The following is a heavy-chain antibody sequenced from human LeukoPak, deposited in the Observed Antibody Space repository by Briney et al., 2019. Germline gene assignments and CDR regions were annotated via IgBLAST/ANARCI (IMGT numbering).Heavy chain of an antibody. D-gene: IGHD5-18*01. CDR1: GFTFTSYT. CDR2: VSASSDI. V-gene: IGHV3-48*02. Sequence: GGALRLSCAASGFTFTSYTMNWVRQAPGKGLHGLATVSASSDIHYSDSVKGRFTTSRDNARNSLYLQMNSLRDADTAVYYCARDALHTAHFDYWGQGTLVTVSS. J-gene: IGHJ4*02. CDR3: ARDALHTAHFDY.